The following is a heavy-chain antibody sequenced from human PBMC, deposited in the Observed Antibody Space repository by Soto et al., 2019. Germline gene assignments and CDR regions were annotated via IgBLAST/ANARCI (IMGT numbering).Heavy chain of an antibody. J-gene: IGHJ4*02. V-gene: IGHV1-69*06. Sequence: QVQLAQSGAEVKKPGSSVRVSCKPSGDSFTKYAISWLRQAPGQGLEWMGGIVPVFGTVNYAQRFQDRVMITADKSTATSYMELSSLTPEDTAVSYCAGVSSGRTWYYFDYWGQVTLVTVSS. CDR1: GDSFTKYA. CDR3: AGVSSGRTWYYFDY. CDR2: IVPVFGTV. D-gene: IGHD6-13*01.